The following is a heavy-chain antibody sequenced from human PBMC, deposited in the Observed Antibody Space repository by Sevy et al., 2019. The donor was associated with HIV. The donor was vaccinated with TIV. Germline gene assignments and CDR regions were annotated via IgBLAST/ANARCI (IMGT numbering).Heavy chain of an antibody. J-gene: IGHJ3*02. CDR1: GFTFSSYA. D-gene: IGHD3-22*01. Sequence: GESLKISCAASGFTFSSYAMNWVRQAPGKGLEWVSTISGSGGSTYYGDSVKGRLTISRDNSKNTVYLQMSSLRAEDTALYYCAKDRYDGSGYYPEGAFDIWGQGTKVTVSS. V-gene: IGHV3-23*01. CDR3: AKDRYDGSGYYPEGAFDI. CDR2: ISGSGGST.